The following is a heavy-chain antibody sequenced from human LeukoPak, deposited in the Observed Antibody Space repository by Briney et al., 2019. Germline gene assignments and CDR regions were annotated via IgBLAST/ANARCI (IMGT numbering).Heavy chain of an antibody. CDR1: GFTFSSFD. D-gene: IGHD2-15*01. J-gene: IGHJ5*02. CDR2: ISTSSRYI. V-gene: IGHV3-21*01. Sequence: PGGSLRLSCAASGFTFSSFDMNWVPQAPGKGLEWVSSISTSSRYIYYRDSVKGRFTISRDDAKNSLYLQMNSLRVEDTAVYYCARADCSGSACYLRRSWFDPWGQGTLVTVSS. CDR3: ARADCSGSACYLRRSWFDP.